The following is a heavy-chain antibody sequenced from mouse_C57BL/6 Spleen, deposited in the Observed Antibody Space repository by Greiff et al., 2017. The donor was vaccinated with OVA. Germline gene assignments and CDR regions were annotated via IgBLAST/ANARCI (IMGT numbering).Heavy chain of an antibody. Sequence: EVMLVESGEGLVKPGGSLKLSCAASGFTFSSYAMSWVRQTPEKRLEWVAYISSGGDYIYYADTVKGRFTISRDNARNTLYLQMSSLKSEDTAMYYCTRGEGGYFAYWGQGTLVTVSA. CDR3: TRGEGGYFAY. D-gene: IGHD2-2*01. CDR2: ISSGGDYI. J-gene: IGHJ3*01. V-gene: IGHV5-9-1*02. CDR1: GFTFSSYA.